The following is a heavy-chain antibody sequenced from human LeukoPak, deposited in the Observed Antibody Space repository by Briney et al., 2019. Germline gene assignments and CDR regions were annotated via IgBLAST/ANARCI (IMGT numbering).Heavy chain of an antibody. Sequence: GGSLRLSCAASGFTFSSYWMNWVRQAPGKGLVWVSRIASGGSSTTYADSVKGRFSISRDNAKNTLYLQMNSLRVEDTAVYYCARGRPHGNDYWGQGTLVTVSS. CDR2: IASGGSST. J-gene: IGHJ4*02. V-gene: IGHV3-74*01. CDR3: ARGRPHGNDY. CDR1: GFTFSSYW. D-gene: IGHD4-23*01.